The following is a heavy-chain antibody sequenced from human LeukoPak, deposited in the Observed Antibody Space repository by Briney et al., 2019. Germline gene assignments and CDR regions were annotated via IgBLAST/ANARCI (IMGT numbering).Heavy chain of an antibody. CDR1: GESLNSYY. J-gene: IGHJ4*02. D-gene: IGHD5-12*01. CDR2: IYESGSA. CDR3: ARGAWATRLGS. V-gene: IGHV4-34*01. Sequence: PSETLSLTCAVYGESLNSYYWSWIRQPPGKGLEWIGEIYESGSAEYNPSLKSRVTISMVPSKQQFSPGLTSVTAADTAVYYCARGAWATRLGSWGLGTPVIVSS.